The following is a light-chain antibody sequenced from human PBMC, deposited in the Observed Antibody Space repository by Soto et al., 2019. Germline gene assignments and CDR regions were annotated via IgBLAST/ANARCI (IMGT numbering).Light chain of an antibody. CDR3: NSYTSSSTYWV. J-gene: IGLJ3*02. CDR2: EVS. CDR1: SSDVGGYNY. V-gene: IGLV2-14*01. Sequence: QSVLTQPASVSGSPGQSITISCTGTSSDVGGYNYVSWFQQHPGKAPKLIIYEVSNRPSGVSNRFSGSKSFNTASLTISGLQAEDEADYYCNSYTSSSTYWVFGGGTKVTVL.